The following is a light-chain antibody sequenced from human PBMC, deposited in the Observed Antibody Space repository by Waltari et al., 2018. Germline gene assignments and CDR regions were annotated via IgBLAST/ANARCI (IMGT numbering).Light chain of an antibody. CDR1: SGHSSYA. Sequence: QVVLTQSPSASASLGASVKLTCTLSSGHSSYAIAWHQQQPEKGPRYLMKVNSDGSHNKGDVLPGRSAGSSSGAGRHLTISGLQSDDEADYYCQTWGTGPRVFGGGTKLTVL. CDR3: QTWGTGPRV. V-gene: IGLV4-69*01. CDR2: VNSDGSH. J-gene: IGLJ2*01.